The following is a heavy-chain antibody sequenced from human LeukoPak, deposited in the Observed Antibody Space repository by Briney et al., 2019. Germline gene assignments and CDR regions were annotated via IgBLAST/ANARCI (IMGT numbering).Heavy chain of an antibody. V-gene: IGHV4-61*01. CDR2: KYYSGST. CDR3: ARGRSYGFDFDS. D-gene: IGHD5-18*01. Sequence: PAETLSLTCAVSGVSINTCCYYWTWIRQPPGKGLEWIGYKYYSGSTRYNSSLRSRLTISLDTSKNQFSLRLTSVTAADTAVYYCARGRSYGFDFDSWGQGTLVIFSS. CDR1: GVSINTCCYY. J-gene: IGHJ4*02.